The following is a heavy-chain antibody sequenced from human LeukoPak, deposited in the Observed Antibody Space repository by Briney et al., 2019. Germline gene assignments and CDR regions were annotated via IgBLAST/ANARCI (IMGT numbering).Heavy chain of an antibody. D-gene: IGHD5-24*01. Sequence: ASVEVSCKASGYTFTGYYMHWVRQAPGQGLEWMGWINPNSGGTNYAQKFQGRVTMTRDTSISTAYMELSRLRSDDTAVYYCARASYNYYYYGMDVWGQGTTVTVSS. CDR3: ARASYNYYYYGMDV. CDR1: GYTFTGYY. CDR2: INPNSGGT. J-gene: IGHJ6*02. V-gene: IGHV1-2*02.